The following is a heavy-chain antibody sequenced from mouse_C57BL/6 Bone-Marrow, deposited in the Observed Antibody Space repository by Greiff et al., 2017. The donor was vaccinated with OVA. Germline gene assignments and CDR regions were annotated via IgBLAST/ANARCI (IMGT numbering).Heavy chain of an antibody. V-gene: IGHV1-62-2*01. CDR3: ARHEEDYYGSSHFDY. Sequence: VHLVESGAELVKPGASVKLSCKASGYTFTEYTIHWVKQRSGQGLEWIGWFYPGSGSIKYNEKFKDKATLTADKSSSTVYMELSRLTSEDSAVYFCARHEEDYYGSSHFDYWGQGTTLTVSS. CDR2: FYPGSGSI. J-gene: IGHJ2*01. CDR1: GYTFTEYT. D-gene: IGHD1-1*01.